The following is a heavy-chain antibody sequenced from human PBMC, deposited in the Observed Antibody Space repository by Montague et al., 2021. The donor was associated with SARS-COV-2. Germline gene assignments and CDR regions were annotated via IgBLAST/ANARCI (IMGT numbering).Heavy chain of an antibody. CDR3: VRDTGSAQAGFDA. V-gene: IGHV6-1*01. D-gene: IGHD4-17*01. J-gene: IGHJ4*02. CDR1: GDSAFSSTGV. CDR2: PNFVSKLLI. Sequence: CAISGDSAFSSTGVLDFRRRSPSHAPEFLSRPNFVSKLLIDYATSVEGRISIDPDTSKNQFFLHLRSVTPEDTGVYYCVRDTGSAQAGFDAWGQGTLVTVSS.